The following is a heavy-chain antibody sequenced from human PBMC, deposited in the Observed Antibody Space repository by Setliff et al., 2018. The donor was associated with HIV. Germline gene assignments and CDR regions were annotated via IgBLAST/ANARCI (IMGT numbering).Heavy chain of an antibody. CDR2: MYYTGST. CDR3: ARDGGSSGWYFVLGYSDY. Sequence: SETLSLTCTVSGGSTDSGSYYWAWIRQPPGKGLEWIGSMYYTGSTYYNPSPKSRVTISIDTSKSQFSLKLNSVTAADTAMYYCARDGGSSGWYFVLGYSDYWGPGTLVTVSS. CDR1: GGSTDSGSYY. V-gene: IGHV4-39*02. D-gene: IGHD6-19*01. J-gene: IGHJ4*02.